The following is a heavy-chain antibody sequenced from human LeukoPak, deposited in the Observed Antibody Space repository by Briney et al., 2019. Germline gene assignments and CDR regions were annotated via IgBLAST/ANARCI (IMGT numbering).Heavy chain of an antibody. V-gene: IGHV3-23*01. Sequence: GGSLRLSCAASGFTFSAYGMSWVRQSPRKGLEWVSGVSGADGTTYYADSVKGRFTISRDNSKNTLYLQMNSLRAEDTAVYYCAKDPRIRRLAWGQGTLVTVSS. CDR3: AKDPRIRRLA. J-gene: IGHJ4*02. CDR1: GFTFSAYG. D-gene: IGHD1-14*01. CDR2: VSGADGTT.